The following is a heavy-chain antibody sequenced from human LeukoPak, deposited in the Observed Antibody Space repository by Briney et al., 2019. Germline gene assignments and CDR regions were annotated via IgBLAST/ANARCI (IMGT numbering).Heavy chain of an antibody. D-gene: IGHD4-23*01. CDR1: GFTFSSYD. Sequence: AGGSLRLSCAASGFTFSSYDMHWVRQATGKGLEWVSAIGTAGDTYYPGSVKGRFTTSRENAKNSLYLQMNSLRAGDTAVYYCASGGYGGNILYYWGQGTLVTVSS. CDR2: IGTAGDT. CDR3: ASGGYGGNILYY. J-gene: IGHJ4*02. V-gene: IGHV3-13*01.